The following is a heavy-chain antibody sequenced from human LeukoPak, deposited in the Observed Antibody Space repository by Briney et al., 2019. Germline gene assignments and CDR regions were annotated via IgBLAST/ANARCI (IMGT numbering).Heavy chain of an antibody. CDR3: ARGFWNYGPIYYYYGMDV. CDR1: GGSSSVYY. CDR2: INHSGRP. Sequence: PSETLSLTGAVYGGSSSVYYWSWIRQPPGKGLEWIGEINHSGRPNYNPSLKSRVTISVDTSKIQFSLKLSSVTAADTAVYYCARGFWNYGPIYYYYGMDVWGQGTTVTVSS. J-gene: IGHJ6*02. V-gene: IGHV4-34*01. D-gene: IGHD1-7*01.